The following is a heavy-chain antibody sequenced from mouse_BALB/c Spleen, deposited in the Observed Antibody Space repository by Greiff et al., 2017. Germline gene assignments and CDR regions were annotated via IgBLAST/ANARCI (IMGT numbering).Heavy chain of an antibody. CDR2: INPSSGYT. CDR3: ARRDSFDY. J-gene: IGHJ2*01. V-gene: IGHV1-4*01. Sequence: VQLQESGAELARPGASVKMSCKASGYTFTRYTMHWVKQRPGQGLEWIGYINPSSGYTNYNQKFKDKATLTADKSSSTAYMQLSSLTSEDSAVYYCARRDSFDYWGQGTTLTVSS. CDR1: GYTFTRYT.